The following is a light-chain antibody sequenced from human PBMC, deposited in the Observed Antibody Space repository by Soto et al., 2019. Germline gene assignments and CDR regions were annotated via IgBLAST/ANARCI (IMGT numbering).Light chain of an antibody. CDR2: DVT. V-gene: IGLV2-8*01. Sequence: QSALTQPPSASGSPGQSVTISCTGTSNDIGGYNSVSWYQHHPGKAPKLMIYDVTKRPSGVPDRFSGSKSGNTASLTVSGLQAEXEADYYCCSYAGSNSLIFGGGTQLTVL. CDR3: CSYAGSNSLI. CDR1: SNDIGGYNS. J-gene: IGLJ7*01.